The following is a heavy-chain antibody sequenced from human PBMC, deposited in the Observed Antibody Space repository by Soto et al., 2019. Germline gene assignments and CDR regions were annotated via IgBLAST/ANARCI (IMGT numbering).Heavy chain of an antibody. CDR3: ARDLGSGSTYYYYGMDV. CDR1: GYSLTSYW. CDR2: IYPGDSDT. J-gene: IGHJ6*02. Sequence: PVESLKISGKGSGYSLTSYWIGWVRQMRGKGLEWMGIIYPGDSDTRYSPSFQGQVTISADKSISTAYLQWSSLKASDTAMYYCARDLGSGSTYYYYGMDVWGRGTTVTVSS. D-gene: IGHD3-10*01. V-gene: IGHV5-51*01.